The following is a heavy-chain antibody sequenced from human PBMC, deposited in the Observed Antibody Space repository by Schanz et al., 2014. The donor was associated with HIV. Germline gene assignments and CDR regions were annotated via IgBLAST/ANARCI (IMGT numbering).Heavy chain of an antibody. V-gene: IGHV3-72*01. D-gene: IGHD5-18*01. CDR1: GFTFSASA. J-gene: IGHJ6*02. CDR3: RGYRFYYGVDF. CDR2: SRVKSDSYAT. Sequence: EVQLVESGGGLVKPGGSLKLSCAASGFTFSASAIHWVRQAPGKGLEWVARSRVKSDSYATEYAASVTGRFTISRDDSKNSVYLQMNSLNIEDTAVYYCRGYRFYYGVDFWGQGTTVTVS.